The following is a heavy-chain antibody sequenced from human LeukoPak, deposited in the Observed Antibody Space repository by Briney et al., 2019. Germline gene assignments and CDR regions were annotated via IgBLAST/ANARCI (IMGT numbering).Heavy chain of an antibody. CDR2: IHKSGTT. CDR1: LGSINNYY. D-gene: IGHD1-26*01. CDR3: ARVFGGNSLDY. V-gene: IGHV4-4*07. J-gene: IGHJ4*02. Sequence: SETLSLTCKVSLGSINNYYWSWIRQAAGKGLEWIWRIHKSGTTYYSPSLKTRVTMSIDTSKNQFSLQLSAVSAADTAIYYCARVFGGNSLDYWGQGTLVAVSS.